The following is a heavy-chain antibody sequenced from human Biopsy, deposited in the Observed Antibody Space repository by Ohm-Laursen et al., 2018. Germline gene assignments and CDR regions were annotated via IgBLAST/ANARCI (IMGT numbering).Heavy chain of an antibody. CDR2: IYYSGST. Sequence: PGTLSLTCTVSGGSIGSFFWSWIRQPQGKGLERIGNIYYSGSTNYNSSLKSRVTISVDTSRNQFSLKLSSVTAADTAVYYCAGRPWPNAFDIWGQGTMVTVSS. V-gene: IGHV4-59*01. CDR3: AGRPWPNAFDI. D-gene: IGHD5-12*01. J-gene: IGHJ3*02. CDR1: GGSIGSFF.